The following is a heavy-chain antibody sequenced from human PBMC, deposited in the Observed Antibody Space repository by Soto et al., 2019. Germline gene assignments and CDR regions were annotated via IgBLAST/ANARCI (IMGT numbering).Heavy chain of an antibody. CDR3: AKRIKYSASGGWSVFDY. CDR1: GFSFDEYA. J-gene: IGHJ4*02. CDR2: INWNSGNI. D-gene: IGHD5-12*01. Sequence: EVQVAESGGGSVQPGRSLRLSCGASGFSFDEYAMHWVRQVPGKGLEWVSSINWNSGNIGYAASVRGRFTISRDNAKNSLYLQLTSLRPEDTAFYCLAKRIKYSASGGWSVFDYWGQGPLVTVSS. V-gene: IGHV3-9*01.